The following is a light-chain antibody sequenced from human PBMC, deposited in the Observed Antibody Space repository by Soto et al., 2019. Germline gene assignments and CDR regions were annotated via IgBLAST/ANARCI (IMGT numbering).Light chain of an antibody. V-gene: IGKV3D-20*02. CDR2: GAS. Sequence: EIVLTQSPGTLSLSPGERATLSCRASQSVSSSYLAWYQQKPGQAPRLLIYGASSRATGIPDRFSGSGSGTDFTLTISSLEPEDFAVYYCQQRSNWPRTFAQGTKVDIK. CDR1: QSVSSSY. J-gene: IGKJ1*01. CDR3: QQRSNWPRT.